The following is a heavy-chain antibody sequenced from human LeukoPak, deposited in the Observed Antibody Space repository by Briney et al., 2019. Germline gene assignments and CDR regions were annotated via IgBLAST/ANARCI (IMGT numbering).Heavy chain of an antibody. CDR3: ARSGSYYYDAFDI. CDR2: IYYSGST. V-gene: IGHV4-30-4*08. CDR1: GGSISSGDYY. D-gene: IGHD1-26*01. Sequence: SETLSLTCTVSGGSISSGDYYWSWIRQPPGKGLEWIGYIYYSGSTYYNPSLKSRVTISVDTSKSQFSLRLSSVTAADTAVYYCARSGSYYYDAFDIWGQGTMVTVSS. J-gene: IGHJ3*02.